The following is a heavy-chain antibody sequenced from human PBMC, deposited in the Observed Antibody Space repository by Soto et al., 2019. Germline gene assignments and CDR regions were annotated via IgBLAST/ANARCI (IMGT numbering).Heavy chain of an antibody. J-gene: IGHJ4*02. D-gene: IGHD2-2*01. CDR2: ISYDGSNK. Sequence: GGSLRLSCAASGFTFSSYAMHWVRQAPGKGLEWVAVISYDGSNKYYADSVKGRFTISRDNSKNTLYLQMSSLRAEDTAVYYCARPRRKVVPAATYYFDYWGQGTLVTVSS. V-gene: IGHV3-30-3*01. CDR1: GFTFSSYA. CDR3: ARPRRKVVPAATYYFDY.